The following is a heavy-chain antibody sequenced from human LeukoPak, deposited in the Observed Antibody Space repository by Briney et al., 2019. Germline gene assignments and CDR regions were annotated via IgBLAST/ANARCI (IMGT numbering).Heavy chain of an antibody. J-gene: IGHJ4*02. CDR1: ADSISTNSYY. CDR2: LHFSGTP. D-gene: IGHD2-21*01. CDR3: TRGGDPYKVGNF. Sequence: SETLTLTCTVSADSISTNSYYWSWLRQPPGKGLECIGTLHFSGTPYYSPSLNSRISISVDTSKKQFSLKLRSVTATDTAVYYCTRGGDPYKVGNFWGQGTLVAVSS. V-gene: IGHV4-39*01.